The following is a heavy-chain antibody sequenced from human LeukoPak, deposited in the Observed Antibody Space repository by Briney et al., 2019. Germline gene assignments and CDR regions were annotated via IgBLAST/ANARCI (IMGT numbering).Heavy chain of an antibody. CDR2: ISGSGDYI. Sequence: PGGSLRLSCAASGFSFSTYDMNWVRQAPGKGLEWVSSISGSGDYIYYADSVKGRFTISRDNAKNSLFLQMDSLRAEDTAVYYCARDRSGVSYYWGQGTLVTVSP. V-gene: IGHV3-21*06. D-gene: IGHD3-10*01. J-gene: IGHJ4*02. CDR1: GFSFSTYD. CDR3: ARDRSGVSYY.